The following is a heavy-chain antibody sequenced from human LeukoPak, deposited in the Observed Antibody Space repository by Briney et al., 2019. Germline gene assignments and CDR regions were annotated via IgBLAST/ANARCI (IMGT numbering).Heavy chain of an antibody. CDR1: GSTFSSSA. CDR2: ISGSSYTT. CDR3: AKSRITMVRGVIPPHFDY. V-gene: IGHV3-23*01. J-gene: IGHJ4*02. Sequence: GGSLRLSCAASGSTFSSSAMPWVRQAPGEGLEWVSTISGSSYTTFYADSVQGRFTISRDNSRNTLYLQMNSLRAEDTAVYYCAKSRITMVRGVIPPHFDYWGQGTLVTVSS. D-gene: IGHD3-10*01.